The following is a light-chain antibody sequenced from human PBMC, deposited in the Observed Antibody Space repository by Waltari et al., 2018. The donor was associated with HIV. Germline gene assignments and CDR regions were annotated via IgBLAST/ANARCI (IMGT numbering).Light chain of an antibody. Sequence: QSALTQPRSVSESPGKSVTIYCTGTRRDVGGFSYVSWYQQDPGRATKLMIYDVTKRPSGVSVRFSGSKSGNAASLTISGLQAEDDADYYCCSYSGRNTLLFGGGTTLTVL. CDR3: CSYSGRNTLL. CDR1: RRDVGGFSY. J-gene: IGLJ2*01. V-gene: IGLV2-11*01. CDR2: DVT.